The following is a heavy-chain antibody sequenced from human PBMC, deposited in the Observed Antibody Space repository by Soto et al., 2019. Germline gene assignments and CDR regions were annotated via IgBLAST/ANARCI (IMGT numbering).Heavy chain of an antibody. CDR1: GFTFSSYS. J-gene: IGHJ4*02. CDR3: ARDSPDYDYVWGSYLD. Sequence: VQLVESRGGLVQPGGSLRLSCAASGFTFSSYSMNWVRQAPGKGLEWVSYISSSSSTIYYADSVKGRFTISRDNAKKSLYLQMNSLRDEDTAVYYCARDSPDYDYVWGSYLDWGQGTLVTVSS. D-gene: IGHD3-16*02. V-gene: IGHV3-48*02. CDR2: ISSSSSTI.